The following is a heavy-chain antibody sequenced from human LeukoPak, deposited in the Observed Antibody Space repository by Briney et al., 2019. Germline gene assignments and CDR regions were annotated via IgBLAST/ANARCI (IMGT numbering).Heavy chain of an antibody. Sequence: GGSLRLSCAASGFTFSTYAMHWVRQAPGKGLEYVSAISTNGDSTYYADSVKGRFTISRDNSKNTLFLQMGSLRADDMAVYYCAKWGSISCYDYWGQGTLVTVSS. CDR2: ISTNGDST. CDR1: GFTFSTYA. V-gene: IGHV3-64*02. CDR3: AKWGSISCYDY. D-gene: IGHD2-15*01. J-gene: IGHJ4*02.